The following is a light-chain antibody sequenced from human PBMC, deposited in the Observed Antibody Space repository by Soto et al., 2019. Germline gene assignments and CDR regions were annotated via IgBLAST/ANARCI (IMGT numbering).Light chain of an antibody. V-gene: IGKV3-20*01. CDR2: GIS. CDR1: QSISSSY. J-gene: IGKJ4*01. Sequence: EIVLTQSPGTLSLSPGERATLSCRASQSISSSYLAWYQQKPGQAPRLLIYGISSMATGIPDRFSGSGSGTDFTLTISRLEPEDFAVYYCQQYGSSLLTFGGGTKVEI. CDR3: QQYGSSLLT.